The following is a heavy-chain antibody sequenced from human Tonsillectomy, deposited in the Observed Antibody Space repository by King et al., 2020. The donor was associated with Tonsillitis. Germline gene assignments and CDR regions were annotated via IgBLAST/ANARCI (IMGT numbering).Heavy chain of an antibody. D-gene: IGHD6-13*01. Sequence: VQLQESGPGLVKPSETLSLTCTVSGGSISSYYWSWIRQSPGKGLEWIGYIFYSGSTNYNPSLRSRVTISVDTSKKQFSLKLSSVTAADTAVYYCAGEIAWYVDYWGQGTLVTVSS. CDR3: AGEIAWYVDY. CDR1: GGSISSYY. V-gene: IGHV4-59*01. J-gene: IGHJ4*02. CDR2: IFYSGST.